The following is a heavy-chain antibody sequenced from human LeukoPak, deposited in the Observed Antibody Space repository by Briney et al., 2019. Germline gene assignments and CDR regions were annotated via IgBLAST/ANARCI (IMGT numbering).Heavy chain of an antibody. V-gene: IGHV3-21*04. CDR2: ISSASSHI. D-gene: IGHD2-2*02. Sequence: GGSLRLSCAASGFAFSDYNMNWVRQAPGKGLEWVSSISSASSHIYYADSVKGRFTISRDIAKNSVHLQMNSLRAEDTAVYYCAKAPRYCSSTSCYRFDYWGQGTLVTVSS. J-gene: IGHJ4*02. CDR3: AKAPRYCSSTSCYRFDY. CDR1: GFAFSDYN.